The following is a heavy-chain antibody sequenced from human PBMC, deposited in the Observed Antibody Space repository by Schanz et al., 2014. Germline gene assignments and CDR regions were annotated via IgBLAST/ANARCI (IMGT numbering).Heavy chain of an antibody. CDR3: AKDLLYGAPMPLNHLDY. J-gene: IGHJ4*02. CDR2: LSGSGGST. V-gene: IGHV3-23*04. Sequence: QLVGSGGGLIQPGGSLRLSCTASGFAFSSYSMNWVRQAPGKGLEWVSALSGSGGSTYYADSVKGRFTISRDNSKNTLYLQMNSLRAEDTAVYYCAKDLLYGAPMPLNHLDYWGQGTLVTVSS. CDR1: GFAFSSYS. D-gene: IGHD2-2*01.